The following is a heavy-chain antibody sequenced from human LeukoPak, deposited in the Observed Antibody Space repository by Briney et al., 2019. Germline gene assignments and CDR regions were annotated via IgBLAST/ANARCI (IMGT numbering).Heavy chain of an antibody. CDR2: INAGNGNT. J-gene: IGHJ6*04. CDR1: GYTFTSYA. Sequence: ASVKVSCKASGYTFTSYAMHWVRQAPGQRLEWMGWINAGNGNTKYSQKFQGRGTITRDTSASTAYMELSSLRSEDTAVYYCARSHVLLWFGPRSGDYYYYYGMDVWGKGTTVTVSS. CDR3: ARSHVLLWFGPRSGDYYYYYGMDV. V-gene: IGHV1-3*01. D-gene: IGHD3-10*01.